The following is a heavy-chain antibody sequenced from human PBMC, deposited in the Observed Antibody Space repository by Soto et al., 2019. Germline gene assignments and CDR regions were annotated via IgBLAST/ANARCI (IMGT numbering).Heavy chain of an antibody. V-gene: IGHV3-66*01. D-gene: IGHD3-22*01. CDR3: ARDVYDSSGYYYGSVYYSYYGTDV. J-gene: IGHJ6*02. CDR2: IYSGGTT. Sequence: GSLRLSCAASGFTVSRNYMSWVRQAPGKGLEWVSIIYSGGTTYYADSVKGRFTISRDSAKNTLYLQMNSLRAEDTAVYYCARDVYDSSGYYYGSVYYSYYGTDVWGQGTTVTVSS. CDR1: GFTVSRNY.